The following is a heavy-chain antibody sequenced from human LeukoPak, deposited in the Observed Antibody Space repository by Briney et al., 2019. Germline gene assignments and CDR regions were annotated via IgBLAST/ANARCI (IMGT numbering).Heavy chain of an antibody. V-gene: IGHV4-31*03. Sequence: SETLSLTCTVSGGSISSGDYYWNWIRRHPGKGLEWIGYIYYSGSTYYNPSLKSRVTISIDTSKNQFSLRLSSVTAAGTAVYYCARAEGGIEGYFDYWGQGTLVTVSS. CDR1: GGSISSGDYY. CDR2: IYYSGST. CDR3: ARAEGGIEGYFDY. J-gene: IGHJ4*02. D-gene: IGHD1-26*01.